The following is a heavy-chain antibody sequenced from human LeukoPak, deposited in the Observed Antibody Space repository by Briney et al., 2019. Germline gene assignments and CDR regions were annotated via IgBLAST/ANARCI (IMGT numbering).Heavy chain of an antibody. CDR3: ARGAQYQPLPDY. V-gene: IGHV4-59*01. D-gene: IGHD2-2*01. J-gene: IGHJ4*02. Sequence: PSETLSLTCTVSGGSISSYYLSWIRQPPGKGLEWIGYIYYSGSTNYNPSLKSRVTISVDTSKNQFSLKLSSVTAADTAVYYCARGAQYQPLPDYWGQGTLVTVSS. CDR2: IYYSGST. CDR1: GGSISSYY.